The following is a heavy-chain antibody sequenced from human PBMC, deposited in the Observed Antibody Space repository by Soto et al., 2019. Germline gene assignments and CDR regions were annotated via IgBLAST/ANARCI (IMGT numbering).Heavy chain of an antibody. CDR3: VRGRITDSSDRYGS. CDR1: GFTFSSYS. D-gene: IGHD3-22*01. CDR2: VSKSSSYT. V-gene: IGHV3-21*06. J-gene: IGHJ4*02. Sequence: GGSLRLSCAASGFTFSSYSMNCVRQAPGKGLEWVSSVSKSSSYTYYPDSVKGRFSISRDNAKNSVYLQMNNLRAEDTAVYYCVRGRITDSSDRYGSWAQGXLVPVS.